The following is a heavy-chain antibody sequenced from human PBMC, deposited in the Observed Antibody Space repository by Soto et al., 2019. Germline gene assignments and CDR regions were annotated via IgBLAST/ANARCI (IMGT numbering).Heavy chain of an antibody. CDR2: ISPDGRTT. CDR3: ADSWPPPGY. D-gene: IGHD3-22*01. Sequence: GGSLRLSCAASGFSFSHDWMHWVRQAPGKGLVLVSRISPDGRTTTYADSVKGRFTISRDKAKSTLYLQMHSMTAEDGAVSYCADSWPPPGYWGPGTLVTVSS. J-gene: IGHJ4*02. V-gene: IGHV3-74*01. CDR1: GFSFSHDW.